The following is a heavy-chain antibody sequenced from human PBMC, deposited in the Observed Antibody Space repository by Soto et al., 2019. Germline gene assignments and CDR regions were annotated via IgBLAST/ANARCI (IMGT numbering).Heavy chain of an antibody. D-gene: IGHD2-2*02. CDR3: ARDGPNFFCSSTSCYTGFDY. J-gene: IGHJ4*02. CDR1: GYAFTSYY. CDR2: INPSGGST. V-gene: IGHV1-46*01. Sequence: ASVKVSCKASGYAFTSYYMHWVRQAPGQGLEWMGIINPSGGSTSYAQKFQGRVTMTRDTSTSTVYMELSSLRSEDTAVYYCARDGPNFFCSSTSCYTGFDYWGQGTLVTV.